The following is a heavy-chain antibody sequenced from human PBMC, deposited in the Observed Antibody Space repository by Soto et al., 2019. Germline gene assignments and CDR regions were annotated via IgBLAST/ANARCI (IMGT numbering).Heavy chain of an antibody. CDR1: GFTFSSYS. J-gene: IGHJ6*03. V-gene: IGHV3-48*01. Sequence: EVQLVESGGGLVQPGGSLRLSCAASGFTFSSYSMNWVRQAPGKGLEWVSYISSSSSTIYYADSVKGRFTISRDNAKNSLYLQMNSLRAEDKAVYYCARGMYCSSTSCQAYYYYYYMDVWGKGTTVTVSS. CDR2: ISSSSSTI. CDR3: ARGMYCSSTSCQAYYYYYYMDV. D-gene: IGHD2-2*01.